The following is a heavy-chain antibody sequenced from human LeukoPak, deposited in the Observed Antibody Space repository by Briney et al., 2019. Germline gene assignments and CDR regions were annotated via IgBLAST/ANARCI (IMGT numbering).Heavy chain of an antibody. Sequence: SETLSLTCTVYGGAFTDSYWSWIRQTPGEGLEWIGEISHSGSTIYNPSLKRRLTMSVDTSMQQFSLNLTSVTAADTAVYYCARRRYQYAGGAFDIWGQGTVVTVSS. V-gene: IGHV4-34*01. J-gene: IGHJ3*02. D-gene: IGHD2-2*01. CDR3: ARRRYQYAGGAFDI. CDR2: ISHSGST. CDR1: GGAFTDSY.